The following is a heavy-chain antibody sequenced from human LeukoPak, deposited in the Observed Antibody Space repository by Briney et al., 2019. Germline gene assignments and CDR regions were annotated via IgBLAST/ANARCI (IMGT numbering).Heavy chain of an antibody. V-gene: IGHV3-15*01. D-gene: IGHD2-2*01. J-gene: IGHJ4*02. CDR3: QGVPAG. CDR1: GFTFSNYG. Sequence: KPGRSLRLSCTASGFTFSNYGMHWVRQAPGKGLEWVGLIKTAGGTPDYAAPVKGRFTISRDDSKNTLYLQMNSLKVEDTAVYFCQGVPAGWGQGTLVTVSS. CDR2: IKTAGGTP.